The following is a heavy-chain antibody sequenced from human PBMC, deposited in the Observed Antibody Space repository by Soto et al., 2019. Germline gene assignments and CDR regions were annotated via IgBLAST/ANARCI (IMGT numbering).Heavy chain of an antibody. D-gene: IGHD6-13*01. Sequence: EVQQVESGGDLVQPGGSLRLSCAAPGFMFASFARSWVRQAPQKGLEWVSSISGNGGYTHYADSAKGRFTISRDKSKNTLYLQMSSLRVEDTAVYYCARGFGRAAGRALDFWGQGTLVTVSS. V-gene: IGHV3-23*04. CDR3: ARGFGRAAGRALDF. J-gene: IGHJ4*02. CDR2: ISGNGGYT. CDR1: GFMFASFA.